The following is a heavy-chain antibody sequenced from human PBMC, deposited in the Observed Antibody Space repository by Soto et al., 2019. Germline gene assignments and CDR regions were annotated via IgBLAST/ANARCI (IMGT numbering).Heavy chain of an antibody. CDR1: GGTFSSYA. CDR2: IIPIFGTA. CDR3: ASFGFWVAPRRDNWFDP. V-gene: IGHV1-69*12. J-gene: IGHJ5*02. D-gene: IGHD3-10*01. Sequence: QVQLVQSGAEVKKPGSSVKVSCKASGGTFSSYAISWVRQAPGQGLEWMGGIIPIFGTANYAQKFQGRVTITADESTRTAYMELSSLRSEDTAVYYCASFGFWVAPRRDNWFDPWGQGTLVTVSS.